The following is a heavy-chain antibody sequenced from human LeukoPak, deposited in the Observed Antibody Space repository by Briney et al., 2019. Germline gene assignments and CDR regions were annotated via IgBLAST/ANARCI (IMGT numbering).Heavy chain of an antibody. CDR3: ARTLWPYDAFDI. Sequence: GGSLRLSCVASGFSFSDFYMSWIRQAPGKGLEWVSYISSSSDYINYADSVKGRFTISRDNAKNSLYLQMNSLRAGDTAVYYCARTLWPYDAFDIWGQGTMVTVSS. D-gene: IGHD3-16*01. J-gene: IGHJ3*02. CDR1: GFSFSDFY. V-gene: IGHV3-11*06. CDR2: ISSSSDYI.